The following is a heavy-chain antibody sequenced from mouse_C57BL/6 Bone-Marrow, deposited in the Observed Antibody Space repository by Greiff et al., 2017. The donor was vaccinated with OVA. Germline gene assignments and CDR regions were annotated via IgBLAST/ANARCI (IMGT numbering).Heavy chain of an antibody. D-gene: IGHD2-4*01. CDR2: ISDGGSYT. J-gene: IGHJ3*01. V-gene: IGHV5-4*01. CDR1: GFTFSSYA. Sequence: DVMLVESGGGLVKPGGSLKLSCAASGFTFSSYAMSWVRQTPEKRLEWVATISDGGSYTYYPDNVKGRFTISRDNAKNNLYLQMSHLKSEDTAMYYCAREHDYDWFAYWGQGTLVTVSA. CDR3: AREHDYDWFAY.